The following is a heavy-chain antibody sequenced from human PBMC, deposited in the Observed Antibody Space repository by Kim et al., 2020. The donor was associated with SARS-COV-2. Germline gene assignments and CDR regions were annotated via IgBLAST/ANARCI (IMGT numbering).Heavy chain of an antibody. CDR2: IYSGGST. CDR1: GFTVSSNY. CDR3: ARLAARPRTSFYYYGMDV. D-gene: IGHD6-6*01. J-gene: IGHJ6*02. V-gene: IGHV3-53*04. Sequence: GGSLRLSCAASGFTVSSNYLSWVRQAPGKGLEWVSVIYSGGSTYYADSVKGRFTISRHNSKNTLYLQMNSLRAEDTAVYYCARLAARPRTSFYYYGMDVWAQGTTVTVSS.